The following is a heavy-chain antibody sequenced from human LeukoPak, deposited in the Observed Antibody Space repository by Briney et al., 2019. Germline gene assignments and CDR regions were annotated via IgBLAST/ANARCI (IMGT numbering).Heavy chain of an antibody. Sequence: SETLSLTCTVSGGSISSSSYYWGWIRQPPGKGVEWIGSIYYSGSTYYNPSLKSRVTISVDTSKNQFSLKLSSVTAADTAVYYCARSNWNYVGWFDPWGQGTLVTVSS. CDR1: GGSISSSSYY. D-gene: IGHD1-7*01. V-gene: IGHV4-39*07. CDR3: ARSNWNYVGWFDP. CDR2: IYYSGST. J-gene: IGHJ5*02.